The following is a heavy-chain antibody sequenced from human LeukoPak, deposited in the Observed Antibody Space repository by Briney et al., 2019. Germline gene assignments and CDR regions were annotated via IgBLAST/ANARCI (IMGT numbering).Heavy chain of an antibody. Sequence: SETLSLTCTVSGGSISSSSYYWGWIRQPPGKGLEWIGSIYYSGSTYYNPSLKSRVTISVDTSKNQFSLKLSSVTAADTAVYYCARGSSGYYSYPQHWGQGTLVTVSS. D-gene: IGHD3-22*01. J-gene: IGHJ1*01. CDR3: ARGSSGYYSYPQH. V-gene: IGHV4-39*01. CDR2: IYYSGST. CDR1: GGSISSSSYY.